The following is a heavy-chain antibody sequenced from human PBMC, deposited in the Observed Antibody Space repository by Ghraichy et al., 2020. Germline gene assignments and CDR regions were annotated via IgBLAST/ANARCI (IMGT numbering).Heavy chain of an antibody. V-gene: IGHV4-59*01. Sequence: SETLSLTCTVSGGSISSYYWSWIRQPPGKGLGWIGYIYYSGSTNYNPSLKSRVTISVDTSKNQFSLKLSSVTAADTAVYYCARGEMATISPSNFWGQGTLVTVSS. J-gene: IGHJ4*02. CDR2: IYYSGST. D-gene: IGHD5-24*01. CDR3: ARGEMATISPSNF. CDR1: GGSISSYY.